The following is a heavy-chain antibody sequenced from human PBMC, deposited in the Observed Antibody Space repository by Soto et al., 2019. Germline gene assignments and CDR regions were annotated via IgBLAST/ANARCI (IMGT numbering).Heavy chain of an antibody. V-gene: IGHV3-30*18. D-gene: IGHD6-19*01. CDR3: AKDRGAVAGTFDY. CDR1: GFTFSSYG. Sequence: QVQLVESGGGVVQPGRSLRLSCAASGFTFSSYGMHWVRQAPGKGLEWVAVISYDGSNKYYADSVKGRFTISRDNSKNTLYLQMNSLRAEDTAVYYCAKDRGAVAGTFDYWGQGTLVTVSS. J-gene: IGHJ4*02. CDR2: ISYDGSNK.